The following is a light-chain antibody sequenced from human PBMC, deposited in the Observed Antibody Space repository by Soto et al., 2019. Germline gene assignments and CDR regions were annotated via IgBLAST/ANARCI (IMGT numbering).Light chain of an antibody. CDR2: EVT. Sequence: QSALTQPPSASGSLGQSVTISCTGTASDVGVYNYVSWYQQHPGKAPKLMIYEVTKRPSGVPDRFSGSKSGNTASLTVSGLQAEDEADYYCSSYAGSSTLYVFGTGTKVT. J-gene: IGLJ1*01. CDR1: ASDVGVYNY. CDR3: SSYAGSSTLYV. V-gene: IGLV2-8*01.